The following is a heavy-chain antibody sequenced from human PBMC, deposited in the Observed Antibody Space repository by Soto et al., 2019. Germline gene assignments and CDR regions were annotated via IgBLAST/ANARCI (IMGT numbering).Heavy chain of an antibody. CDR1: GYTFTGYF. Sequence: ASVKVSCKASGYTFTGYFIHWVRQAPRQGLEWVGYINPNSGATKYAPRFKGRVTMTSDTSIRTAYMDLSNLRSDDTAVYYCARGGGTILAPLPWAPGTLVTVSS. V-gene: IGHV1-2*02. D-gene: IGHD3-3*01. J-gene: IGHJ5*02. CDR2: INPNSGAT. CDR3: ARGGGTILAPLP.